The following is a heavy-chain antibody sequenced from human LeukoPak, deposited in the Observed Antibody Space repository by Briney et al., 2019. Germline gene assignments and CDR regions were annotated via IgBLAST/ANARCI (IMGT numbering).Heavy chain of an antibody. CDR3: ARVVKVGYVWGSYPPKYFDY. Sequence: SETLSLTCAVYGGSFSGYYWSWIRQPPGKGLEWIGEINHSGSTNYNPSLKSRVTISVDTSKNQFSLKLSSVTAADTAVYYCARVVKVGYVWGSYPPKYFDYWGQGTLVTASS. J-gene: IGHJ4*02. CDR2: INHSGST. CDR1: GGSFSGYY. D-gene: IGHD3-16*02. V-gene: IGHV4-34*01.